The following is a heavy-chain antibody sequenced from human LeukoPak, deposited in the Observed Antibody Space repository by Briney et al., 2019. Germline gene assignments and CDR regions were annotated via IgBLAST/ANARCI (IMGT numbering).Heavy chain of an antibody. J-gene: IGHJ4*02. Sequence: GGSLRLSCAASGLTVSSNYMSWVRQAPGKGLEWVSVIYSGGSTYCADSVKGRFTISRDNSKNTLYLQMNSLRAEDTAVYYCARADNSRFDYWGQGTLVTVSS. CDR1: GLTVSSNY. CDR3: ARADNSRFDY. CDR2: IYSGGST. V-gene: IGHV3-66*01. D-gene: IGHD2-15*01.